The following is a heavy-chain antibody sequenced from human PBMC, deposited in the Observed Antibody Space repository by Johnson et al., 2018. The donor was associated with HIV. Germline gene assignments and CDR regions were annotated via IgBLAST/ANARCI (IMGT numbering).Heavy chain of an antibody. Sequence: MLLVESGGGLIQPGGSLRLSCKASGFSISSNYMSWVRQPPVKGLEWVSVFYSGSNTYYADSVKGRFTISRDNAKNSLYLQMNSLRAEDTAVYYCASEAGPDIVGAADDAFDIWGQGTMVTVSS. CDR3: ASEAGPDIVGAADDAFDI. D-gene: IGHD1-26*01. CDR1: GFSISSNY. V-gene: IGHV3-53*01. CDR2: FYSGSNT. J-gene: IGHJ3*02.